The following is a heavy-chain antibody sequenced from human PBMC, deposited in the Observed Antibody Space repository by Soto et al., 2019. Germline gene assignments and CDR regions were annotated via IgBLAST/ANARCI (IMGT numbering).Heavy chain of an antibody. CDR2: IWYDGSNK. V-gene: IGHV3-33*01. J-gene: IGHJ6*02. CDR1: GCTFSSYG. Sequence: QVQLVATGGGVVQPGRSLRLPCAAPGCTFSSYGTHWVRQAPGEGLEWVAVIWYDGSNKYYADSVKGRFTISRDNSKNTLYLQMNSLSAEVTAVYYCARETNYDILTGYYIVHYYDGMDVRCQGTTVTVSS. D-gene: IGHD3-9*01. CDR3: ARETNYDILTGYYIVHYYDGMDV.